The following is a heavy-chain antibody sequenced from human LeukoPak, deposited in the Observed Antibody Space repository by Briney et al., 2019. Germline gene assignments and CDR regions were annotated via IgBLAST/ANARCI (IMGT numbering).Heavy chain of an antibody. CDR3: ARVQSADYDRAFDV. CDR2: IYYTGNT. D-gene: IGHD3-10*02. V-gene: IGHV4-59*01. Sequence: SETLSLTCTVSGGSISTFYWSWIRQPPGKGLEWIGYIYYTGNTNYNPSLKSRVTISVDTSKNQFSLKLSSVTAADTAVYFCARVQSADYDRAFDVWGQGTMVTVSS. CDR1: GGSISTFY. J-gene: IGHJ3*01.